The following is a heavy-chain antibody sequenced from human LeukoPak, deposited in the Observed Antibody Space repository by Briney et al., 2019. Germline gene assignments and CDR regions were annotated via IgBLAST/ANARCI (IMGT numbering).Heavy chain of an antibody. CDR1: GGPISSGGYY. CDR3: ARLVATIPPHALDY. V-gene: IGHV4-31*03. J-gene: IGHJ4*02. Sequence: SETLSLTCTVSGGPISSGGYYWSWIRQHPGKGLEWIGYIYYSGSTYYNPSLKSRVTISVDTSKNQFSLKLSSVTAADTAVYYCARLVATIPPHALDYWGQGTLVTVSS. CDR2: IYYSGST. D-gene: IGHD5-12*01.